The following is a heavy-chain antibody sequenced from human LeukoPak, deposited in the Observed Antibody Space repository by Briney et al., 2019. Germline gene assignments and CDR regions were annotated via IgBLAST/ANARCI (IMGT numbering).Heavy chain of an antibody. CDR2: IYPGDSDT. V-gene: IGHV5-51*01. D-gene: IGHD3-10*01. CDR3: ARGGHYYYGSDSFDY. Sequence: KCGAFLQISCKGSGYSITSYWIGWVRQLPGKGLGWMGIIYPGDSDTRYSPSFQGPVTISADKSISTAYLQWSSLKASDTAMYYCARGGHYYYGSDSFDYWGQGTLVTVSS. CDR1: GYSITSYW. J-gene: IGHJ4*02.